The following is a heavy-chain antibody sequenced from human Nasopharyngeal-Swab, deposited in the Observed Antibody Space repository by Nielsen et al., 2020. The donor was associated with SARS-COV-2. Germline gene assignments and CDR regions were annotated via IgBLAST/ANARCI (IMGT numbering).Heavy chain of an antibody. D-gene: IGHD2-2*01. V-gene: IGHV3-48*03. CDR2: ISSSGSTI. Sequence: GGSLRLSCAASGFTFSSYEMNWVRQAPGKGLEWVSYISSSGSTIYYADSVKGRFTISRHNSKNTLYLQMNSLRAEDTAVYYCARVGCSSTSCYQFDYWGQGTLVTVSS. CDR1: GFTFSSYE. CDR3: ARVGCSSTSCYQFDY. J-gene: IGHJ4*02.